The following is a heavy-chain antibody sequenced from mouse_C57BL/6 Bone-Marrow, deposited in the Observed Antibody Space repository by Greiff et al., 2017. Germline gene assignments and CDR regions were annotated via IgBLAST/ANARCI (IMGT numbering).Heavy chain of an antibody. D-gene: IGHD5-1*01. CDR2: INPGSGGT. Sequence: QVQLQQSGAELVRPGTSVKVSCKASGYAFTNYLIEWVKQRPGQGLEWIGVINPGSGGTNYNEKFKGKATLTADKSSSTAYMQLSSLTSEDSAVYFCARGSTVFAHGGKGSLLTVSA. CDR1: GYAFTNYL. CDR3: ARGSTVFAH. J-gene: IGHJ3*01. V-gene: IGHV1-54*01.